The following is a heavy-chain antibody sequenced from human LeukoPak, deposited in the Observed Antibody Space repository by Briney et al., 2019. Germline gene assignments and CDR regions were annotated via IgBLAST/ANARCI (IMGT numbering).Heavy chain of an antibody. V-gene: IGHV3-15*07. D-gene: IGHD4-17*01. CDR3: ITEGDYGDLDY. J-gene: IGHJ4*02. Sequence: PGGSLRLSCAASGFTFSSHSMNWVRQAPGKGLEWVGRIKSKTDGGTTDYAAPVKGRFTISRNDSKNTLYLQMNSLKTEDTAVYYCITEGDYGDLDYWGQGTLVTVSS. CDR2: IKSKTDGGTT. CDR1: GFTFSSHS.